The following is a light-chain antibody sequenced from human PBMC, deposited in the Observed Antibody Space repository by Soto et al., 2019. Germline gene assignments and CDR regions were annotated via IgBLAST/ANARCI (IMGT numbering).Light chain of an antibody. J-gene: IGKJ2*01. CDR1: QSVSSN. CDR2: DAS. V-gene: IGKV3-15*01. CDR3: QHYNYWPYT. Sequence: EVVMRQSPATLSVSPGERATLSCRASQSVSSNLAWYQQKPGQAPRLLIYDASTRATGVPARFSGSGSGTDFTLTISSLQSEDFAVYYCQHYNYWPYTFGQGTKVDIK.